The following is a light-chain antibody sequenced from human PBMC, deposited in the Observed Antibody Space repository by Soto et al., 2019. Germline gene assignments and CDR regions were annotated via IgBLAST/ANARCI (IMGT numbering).Light chain of an antibody. V-gene: IGKV1-5*03. Sequence: DIQMTQSPSTLSASVGDRVTITCRASQSISSWLAWYQQKPVKAPKLLIYKASSLESGVPSRFSGSGSGTEFTLTISSLQPDDFATYYCQQYNSYPWTFGQGTKVAIK. CDR3: QQYNSYPWT. CDR2: KAS. CDR1: QSISSW. J-gene: IGKJ1*01.